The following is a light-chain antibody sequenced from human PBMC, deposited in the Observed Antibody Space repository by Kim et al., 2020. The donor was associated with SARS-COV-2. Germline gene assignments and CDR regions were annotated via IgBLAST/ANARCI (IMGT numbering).Light chain of an antibody. CDR2: EAS. Sequence: AVGERVTLTCRDSRSLGGLLAWDQKKPGQDPKLLIYEASTLKSGVPSRCSGSGSETEFTLTTSSLQTDDFATYYCQQYRSYPWTFGQGTKVDIK. J-gene: IGKJ1*01. CDR3: QQYRSYPWT. V-gene: IGKV1-5*03. CDR1: RSLGGL.